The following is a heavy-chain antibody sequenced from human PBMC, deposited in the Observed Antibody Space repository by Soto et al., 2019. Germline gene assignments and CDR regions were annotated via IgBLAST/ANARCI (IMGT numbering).Heavy chain of an antibody. CDR2: IFYRGAT. J-gene: IGHJ6*02. CDR3: ASHDEISRYENGLDI. D-gene: IGHD1-20*01. V-gene: IGHV4-59*08. Sequence: QVQLQESGPGLVKPSETLSLTCTVSGGSISGYYYSWIREPPGKGLEYVGYIFYRGATNYNPPLTMRVTTSMDKSKNTVYLHLRSVTAADTAKYFCASHDEISRYENGLDIWGQGTTVSVS. CDR1: GGSISGYY.